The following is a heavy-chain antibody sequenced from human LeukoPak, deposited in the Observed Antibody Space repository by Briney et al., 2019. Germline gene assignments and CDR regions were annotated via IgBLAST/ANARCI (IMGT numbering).Heavy chain of an antibody. Sequence: SETLSLTCAVYGGSFSGYYWSWIRQPPGKGLEWIGEINHSGSTNYNPSLKSRVTVSVDTSKNQFSLKLSSVTAADTAVYYCARDRSSKGYYYYGMNVWGQGTTVTVSS. V-gene: IGHV4-34*01. CDR3: ARDRSSKGYYYYGMNV. CDR2: INHSGST. CDR1: GGSFSGYY. J-gene: IGHJ6*02. D-gene: IGHD6-13*01.